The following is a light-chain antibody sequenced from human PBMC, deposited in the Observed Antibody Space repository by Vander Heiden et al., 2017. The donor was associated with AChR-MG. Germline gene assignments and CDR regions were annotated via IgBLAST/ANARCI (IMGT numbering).Light chain of an antibody. Sequence: DIQMTQSPSTLSASIGDSVIITCRASQSISTWLAWFQQKPGKAPKLLIHRASSLESGVPSRFSGSGSGTDFTLTISSLQPDDFATYYCQQYESYLWSFGQGTKVEIK. CDR2: RAS. CDR1: QSISTW. V-gene: IGKV1-5*03. CDR3: QQYESYLWS. J-gene: IGKJ1*01.